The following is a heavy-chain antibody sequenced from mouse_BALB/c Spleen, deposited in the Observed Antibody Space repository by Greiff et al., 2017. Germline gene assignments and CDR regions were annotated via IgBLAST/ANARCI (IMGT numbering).Heavy chain of an antibody. D-gene: IGHD2-10*02. J-gene: IGHJ2*01. V-gene: IGHV3-8*02. CDR2: ISYSGST. CDR1: GDSFTSDY. CDR3: DKYGNYVGYFDY. Sequence: EVKLMESGPSLVKPAQTLSLTCSVSGDSFTSDYLTWVRKFPGNKLEYMGYISYSGSTYYNPSLKSRISTTRDTSKNQYYLQLKSVTTEDTATYYCDKYGNYVGYFDYWGQGTTVTVSS.